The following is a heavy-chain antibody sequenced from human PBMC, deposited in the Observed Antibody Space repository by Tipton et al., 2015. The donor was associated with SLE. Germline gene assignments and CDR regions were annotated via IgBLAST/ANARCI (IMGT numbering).Heavy chain of an antibody. V-gene: IGHV3-23*03. J-gene: IGHJ6*02. Sequence: LSLTCAASGFTFRSYAITWVRQAPGKGLEWVSVNYGGGRNSYYADSVKGRVNFSRDNSRNTLSLQMNSLRAEDTAVYYCARGLLTWRGAIVGVDVWGQGTTVNVSS. CDR3: ARGLLTWRGAIVGVDV. CDR1: GFTFRSYA. CDR2: NYGGGRNS. D-gene: IGHD2-21*01.